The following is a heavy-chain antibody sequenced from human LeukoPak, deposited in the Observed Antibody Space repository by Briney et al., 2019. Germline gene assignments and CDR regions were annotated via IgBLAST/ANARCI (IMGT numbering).Heavy chain of an antibody. V-gene: IGHV4-34*01. CDR1: GGSFSGYY. CDR3: ARGSRNYYDRPGGY. CDR2: INHSGST. J-gene: IGHJ4*02. Sequence: SETLSLTCAVYGGSFSGYYWSWIRQPPGEGLEWIGEINHSGSTNYNPSLKSRVTISVDTSKNQFSLKPSSVTAADTAVYYCARGSRNYYDRPGGYWGQGTLVTVSS. D-gene: IGHD3-22*01.